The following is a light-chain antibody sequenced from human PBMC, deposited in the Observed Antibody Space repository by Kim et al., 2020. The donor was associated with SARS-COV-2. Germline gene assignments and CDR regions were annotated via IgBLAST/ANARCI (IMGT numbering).Light chain of an antibody. CDR2: DVN. J-gene: IGLJ2*01. Sequence: QSALTQPRSVSGSPGQSVTIFCTGTSSDVGGYDYVSWYQQHPGKVPKLMIYDVNRRPSGVPDRFSGSKSGNTASLTISGLQAEDEADYYCCSYAGSYSAAFGGGTQLTVL. CDR3: CSYAGSYSAA. V-gene: IGLV2-11*01. CDR1: SSDVGGYDY.